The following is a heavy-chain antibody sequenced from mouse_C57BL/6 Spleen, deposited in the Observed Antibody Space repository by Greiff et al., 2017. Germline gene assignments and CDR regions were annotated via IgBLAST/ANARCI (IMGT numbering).Heavy chain of an antibody. CDR3: ARSDGSAFAY. V-gene: IGHV1-59*01. CDR1: GYTFTSYW. CDR2: IDPSDSYT. J-gene: IGHJ3*01. Sequence: QVQLQQPGAELVRPGTSVKLSCKASGYTFTSYWMHWVKQRPGQGLEWIGVIDPSDSYTNYNQKFKGKATLTVDTSSSTAYMQLSSLTSEDSAVYYCARSDGSAFAYWGQGTLVTVSA. D-gene: IGHD1-1*01.